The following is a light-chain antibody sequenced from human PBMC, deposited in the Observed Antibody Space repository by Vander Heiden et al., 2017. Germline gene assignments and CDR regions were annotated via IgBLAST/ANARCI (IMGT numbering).Light chain of an antibody. CDR3: YSTDSGGYQRV. Sequence: SYDLTHPPSVSVSPGQTARHTCSADAFPIKYAFRYQQKSGQAPVLVIYEDNKRPSGIPERFSGSSSGTMATLTISGAQAEDEADYYCYSTDSGGYQRVFGGGTKVTVL. CDR2: EDN. J-gene: IGLJ3*02. V-gene: IGLV3-10*01. CDR1: AFPIKY.